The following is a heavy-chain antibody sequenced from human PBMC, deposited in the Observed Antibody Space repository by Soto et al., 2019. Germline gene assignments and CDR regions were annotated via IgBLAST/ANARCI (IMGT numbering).Heavy chain of an antibody. CDR1: GYTLTELS. J-gene: IGHJ6*02. CDR3: ATEGLRVVVPAAKLYYGMDV. Sequence: ASVKVSCKVSGYTLTELSMHWVRQAPGKGLEWMGGFDPEDGETIYAQKFQGRVTMTEDTSTDTAYMELSSLRSEDTAVYYCATEGLRVVVPAAKLYYGMDVWGQGTTVTVS. V-gene: IGHV1-24*01. CDR2: FDPEDGET. D-gene: IGHD2-2*01.